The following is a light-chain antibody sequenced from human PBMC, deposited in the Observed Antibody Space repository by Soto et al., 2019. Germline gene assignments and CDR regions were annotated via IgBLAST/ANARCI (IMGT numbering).Light chain of an antibody. Sequence: DIQLTQSPSFLSASVGDRVTITCRASQGFSSNLAWYQQKPGKAPKLLIYAASSLQSGVPSRFSGSGSGTEFTLTISSLQPEDFATYYCQPRNSYPPRTFGGGTKVEIK. CDR3: QPRNSYPPRT. V-gene: IGKV1-9*01. CDR1: QGFSSN. J-gene: IGKJ4*01. CDR2: AAS.